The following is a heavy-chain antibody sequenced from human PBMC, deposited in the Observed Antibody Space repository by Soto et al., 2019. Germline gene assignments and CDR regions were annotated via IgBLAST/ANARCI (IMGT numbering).Heavy chain of an antibody. V-gene: IGHV4-4*02. CDR2: IYHSGST. D-gene: IGHD2-2*01. J-gene: IGHJ4*02. Sequence: QVQLQESGPGLVKPSGTLSLTCAVSGGSISSSNWWSWVRQPPGKGLEWIGEIYHSGSTNYNPSPXSXXTIPVGKPKTQFSLKLSSVTAADTAVYYCARTVYSGTNHDYWGQGTLVTVSS. CDR1: GGSISSSNW. CDR3: ARTVYSGTNHDY.